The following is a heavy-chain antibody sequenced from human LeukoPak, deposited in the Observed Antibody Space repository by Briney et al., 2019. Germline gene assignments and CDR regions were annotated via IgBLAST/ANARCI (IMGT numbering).Heavy chain of an antibody. Sequence: SETLSLTCTVSGGSISSYYWSWIRQPPGKGLEWIGYIYYSGSTNYNPSLKSRVTISVDTSKNQFSLKLSSVTAADTAVYYCARGKWPSPAADAFDIWGQGTMVTVSS. D-gene: IGHD5-12*01. V-gene: IGHV4-59*01. CDR2: IYYSGST. J-gene: IGHJ3*02. CDR1: GGSISSYY. CDR3: ARGKWPSPAADAFDI.